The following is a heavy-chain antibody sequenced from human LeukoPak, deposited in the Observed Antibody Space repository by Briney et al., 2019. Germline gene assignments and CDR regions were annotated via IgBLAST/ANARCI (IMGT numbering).Heavy chain of an antibody. CDR2: ISSSSSYI. V-gene: IGHV3-21*04. CDR3: ARDPGSGYEEHFDY. Sequence: PGGSLRLSCAASGFTFSSYSMNWVRQAPGKGLEWVSSISSSSSYIYYADSVKGRFTMSRDNAKNSLYLQMNSLRAEDTAVYYCARDPGSGYEEHFDYWGQGTLVTVSS. CDR1: GFTFSSYS. D-gene: IGHD5-12*01. J-gene: IGHJ4*02.